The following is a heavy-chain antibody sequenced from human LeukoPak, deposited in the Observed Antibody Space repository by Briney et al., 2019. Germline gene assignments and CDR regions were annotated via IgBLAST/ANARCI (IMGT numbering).Heavy chain of an antibody. Sequence: SETLSLTCTVSGYSISSGYYWGWIRQPPGKGLEWIGSIYHSGSTYYNPSLKSRVTISVDTSKNQFSLKLSSVTAADAAVYYCASYYYDSSDAFDIWGQGTMVTVSS. CDR1: GYSISSGYY. J-gene: IGHJ3*02. CDR2: IYHSGST. V-gene: IGHV4-38-2*02. D-gene: IGHD3-22*01. CDR3: ASYYYDSSDAFDI.